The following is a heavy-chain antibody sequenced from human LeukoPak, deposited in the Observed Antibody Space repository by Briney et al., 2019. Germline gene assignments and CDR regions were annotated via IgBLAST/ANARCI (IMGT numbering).Heavy chain of an antibody. J-gene: IGHJ5*02. V-gene: IGHV5-51*01. CDR2: IYPGGSDI. Sequence: GESLKISCKGSGYSFTTYWVGWVRQMPGKGLEWMGIIYPGGSDIRYSPSFEGQVTISADKSTSTAYLQWSSLKASDSAMYYCARQSSGWYWFDPWGQGTLVTVSS. CDR3: ARQSSGWYWFDP. D-gene: IGHD6-19*01. CDR1: GYSFTTYW.